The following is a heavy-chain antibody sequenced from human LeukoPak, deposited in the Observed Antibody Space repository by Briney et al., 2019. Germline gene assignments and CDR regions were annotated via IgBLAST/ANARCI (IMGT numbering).Heavy chain of an antibody. D-gene: IGHD3-9*01. CDR2: IYHSGST. Sequence: SGTLSLTCAVSGGFISSSNWWSWVRQPPGKGLEWIGEIYHSGSTNYNPSLKSRVTISVDKSKNQFSLKLSSVTAADTAVYYCARARYDILTGYYNGFDYWGQGTLVTVSS. CDR3: ARARYDILTGYYNGFDY. J-gene: IGHJ4*02. CDR1: GGFISSSNW. V-gene: IGHV4-4*02.